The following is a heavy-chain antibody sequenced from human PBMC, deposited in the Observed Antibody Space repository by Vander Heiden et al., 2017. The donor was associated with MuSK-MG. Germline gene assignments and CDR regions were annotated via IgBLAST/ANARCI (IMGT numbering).Heavy chain of an antibody. J-gene: IGHJ6*03. CDR3: WSGIKLRPRTSNHYIDG. CDR1: GGSFRGYY. Sequence: QLQLQQWGAGLLKPSETLSLPCPVYGGSFRGYYWSWIRQPPGKGLEWNGENHHSGSNKYNPSLKSRVNISGEKAKNQFSLKPSSVTAADTAVYYWWSGIKLRPRTSNHYIDGWGQGTKVTVP. V-gene: IGHV4-34*01. CDR2: NHHSGSN. D-gene: IGHD5-18*01.